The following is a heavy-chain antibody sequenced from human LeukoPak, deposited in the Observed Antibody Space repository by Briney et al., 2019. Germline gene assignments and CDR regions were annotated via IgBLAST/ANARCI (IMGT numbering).Heavy chain of an antibody. CDR1: GGSFSGYY. Sequence: SQTLSLTCAVYGGSFSGYYWSWIRQPPGKGLEWIGYIYYSGSTNYNPSLKSRVTISVDTSKNQFSLKLSSVTAADTAVYYCARHFRNYYGSGSYGYFDYWGQGTLVTVSS. J-gene: IGHJ4*02. CDR3: ARHFRNYYGSGSYGYFDY. V-gene: IGHV4-59*08. D-gene: IGHD3-10*01. CDR2: IYYSGST.